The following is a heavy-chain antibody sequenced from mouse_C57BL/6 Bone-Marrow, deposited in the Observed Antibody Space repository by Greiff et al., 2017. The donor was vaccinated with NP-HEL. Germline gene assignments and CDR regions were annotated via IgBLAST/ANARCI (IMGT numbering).Heavy chain of an antibody. J-gene: IGHJ1*03. Sequence: QVQLQQPGAELVKPGASVKFSCKASGYTFTSYWMHWVKQRPGQGLEWIGMIHPNSGSTNYNEKFKSKATLTVDKSSSTAYMQLSSLTSEDSAVYYCARTTVVATYWYFDVWGTGTTVTVSS. D-gene: IGHD1-1*01. CDR1: GYTFTSYW. V-gene: IGHV1-64*01. CDR3: ARTTVVATYWYFDV. CDR2: IHPNSGST.